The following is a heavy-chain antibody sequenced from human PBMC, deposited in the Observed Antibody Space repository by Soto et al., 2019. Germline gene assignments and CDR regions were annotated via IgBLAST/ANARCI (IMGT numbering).Heavy chain of an antibody. CDR2: ISYDGSNK. CDR3: ARDFAGRDTAYHGMDV. V-gene: IGHV3-30-3*01. D-gene: IGHD5-18*01. Sequence: GGSLRLSCAASGFTFSSYAMHWVRQAPGKGLEWVAVISYDGSNKYYADSVKGRFTISRDNSKNTLYLQMNSLRAEDTAVYYCARDFAGRDTAYHGMDVWGQGTTVTVSS. CDR1: GFTFSSYA. J-gene: IGHJ6*02.